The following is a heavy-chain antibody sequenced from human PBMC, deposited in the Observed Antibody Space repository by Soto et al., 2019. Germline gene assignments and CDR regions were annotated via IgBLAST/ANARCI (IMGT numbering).Heavy chain of an antibody. Sequence: GGSLRLSCAASGFTFSTFAMNWVRQAPGKGLEWVSGITGGSGFTFYADSVKGRFTISRDDSENTLFLQMSSLRAEDTAKYYCAKSGPTNYFDFWGQGTLVTVSS. CDR1: GFTFSTFA. J-gene: IGHJ4*02. V-gene: IGHV3-23*01. D-gene: IGHD1-26*01. CDR3: AKSGPTNYFDF. CDR2: ITGGSGFT.